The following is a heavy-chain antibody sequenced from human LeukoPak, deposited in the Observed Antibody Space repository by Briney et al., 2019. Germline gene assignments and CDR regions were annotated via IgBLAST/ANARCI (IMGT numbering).Heavy chain of an antibody. CDR2: INHSGST. V-gene: IGHV4-34*01. CDR1: GGSFSGYY. J-gene: IGHJ4*02. CDR3: ARVGPYYDFWSGYYTRQIFDY. D-gene: IGHD3-3*01. Sequence: SETPSLTCAVYGGSFSGYYWSWIRQPPGKGLEWIGEINHSGSTNYNPSLKSRVTISVDTSKNQFSLKLSSVTAADTAVYYCARVGPYYDFWSGYYTRQIFDYWGQGTLVTVSS.